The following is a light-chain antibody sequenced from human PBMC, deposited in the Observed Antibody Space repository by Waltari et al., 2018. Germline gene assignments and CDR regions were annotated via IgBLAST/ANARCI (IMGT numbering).Light chain of an antibody. Sequence: QSALTQPASVSGSPGQSITISCTGTISDIGAYNHVSWYQQYPGQAPKLLIFDVSDRPPGVFDRFSGSKSGNTASLTISGLQAEDEADYYCSSFTTSSSWIFGGGNKLTVL. CDR3: SSFTTSSSWI. J-gene: IGLJ2*01. CDR2: DVS. CDR1: ISDIGAYNH. V-gene: IGLV2-14*03.